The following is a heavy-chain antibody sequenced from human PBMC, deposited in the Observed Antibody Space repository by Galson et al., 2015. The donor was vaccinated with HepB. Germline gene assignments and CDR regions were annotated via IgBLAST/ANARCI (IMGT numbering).Heavy chain of an antibody. CDR3: AKDGRRYSYGYYSDF. D-gene: IGHD5-18*01. Sequence: SLRLSCAASGFTFSNYAIHWVRQAPGKGLEWVALMSYDGSKKYFADSVKGRFTISRDTSRNTLYLQMDSLRPEDTAVYYCAKDGRRYSYGYYSDFWGQGILVTVSS. V-gene: IGHV3-30*18. CDR2: MSYDGSKK. J-gene: IGHJ4*02. CDR1: GFTFSNYA.